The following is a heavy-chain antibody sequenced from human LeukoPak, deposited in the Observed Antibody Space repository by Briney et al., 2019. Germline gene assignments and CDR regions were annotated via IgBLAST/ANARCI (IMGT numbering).Heavy chain of an antibody. D-gene: IGHD6-13*01. V-gene: IGHV4-61*02. J-gene: IGHJ3*02. CDR2: IYTSGST. CDR3: ARGGGIRTAFDI. CDR1: GGSISSGSYY. Sequence: SETLSLTCTVSGGSISSGSYYWSWIRQPAGKGLEWIGRIYTSGSTNYNPSLKSRVTISVDTSKNQFSLKLSSVTAADTAVYYCARGGGIRTAFDIWGQGTMVTVSS.